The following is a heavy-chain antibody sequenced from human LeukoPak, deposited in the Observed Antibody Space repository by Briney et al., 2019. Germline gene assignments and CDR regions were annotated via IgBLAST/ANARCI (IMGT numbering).Heavy chain of an antibody. CDR2: IRYDGSNK. CDR3: AADPIVYYGSGSYYVS. D-gene: IGHD3-10*01. J-gene: IGHJ5*02. V-gene: IGHV3-30*02. CDR1: GFTFSSYG. Sequence: PGGSLRLSCAASGFTFSSYGMHWVRQAPGKGLEWVAFIRYDGSNKYYADSVKGRFTISRDNSKNTLYLQMNSLRAEDTAAYYCAADPIVYYGSGSYYVSWGQGTLVTVSS.